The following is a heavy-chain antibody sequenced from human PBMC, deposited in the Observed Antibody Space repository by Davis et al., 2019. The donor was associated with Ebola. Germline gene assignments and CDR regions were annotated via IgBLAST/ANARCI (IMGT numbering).Heavy chain of an antibody. CDR1: GFTFSSYA. Sequence: GESLKIPCAASGFTFSSYAMHWVRQAPGKGLEWVAVISYDGSNKYYADSVKGRFTISRDNSKNTLYLQMNSLRAEDTAVYYCARAYYDSSGYMDYDAFDIWGQGTMVTVSS. D-gene: IGHD3-22*01. CDR2: ISYDGSNK. CDR3: ARAYYDSSGYMDYDAFDI. J-gene: IGHJ3*02. V-gene: IGHV3-30-3*01.